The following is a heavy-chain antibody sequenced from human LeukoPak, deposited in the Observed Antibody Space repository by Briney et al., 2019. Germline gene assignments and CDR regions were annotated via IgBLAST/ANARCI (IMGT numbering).Heavy chain of an antibody. V-gene: IGHV3-74*01. CDR1: GFTFSSYW. CDR2: IKTDGSST. D-gene: IGHD5-12*01. J-gene: IGHJ4*02. CDR3: ASQGSGYDSPIDH. Sequence: GGSLRLSCAASGFTFSSYWMHWVRQVPGKGLMWASRIKTDGSSTSYADSVKGRFTISRDNAKNTLYLQMNSLRAEDTAVYYCASQGSGYDSPIDHWGQGTLVTVSS.